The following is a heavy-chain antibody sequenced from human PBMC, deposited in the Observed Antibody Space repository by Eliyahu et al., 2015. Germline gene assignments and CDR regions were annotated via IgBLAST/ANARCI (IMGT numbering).Heavy chain of an antibody. Sequence: FSSYGMQWVRQAPGKGLEWVAVISYDGSNKYYADPVKGRFTISRDNSKNTLYLQMNSLRTEDTAVYYCARDRVYAFDIWGQGTMVTVSS. CDR3: ARDRVYAFDI. V-gene: IGHV3-30*03. J-gene: IGHJ3*02. CDR1: FSSYG. CDR2: ISYDGSNK. D-gene: IGHD3-10*01.